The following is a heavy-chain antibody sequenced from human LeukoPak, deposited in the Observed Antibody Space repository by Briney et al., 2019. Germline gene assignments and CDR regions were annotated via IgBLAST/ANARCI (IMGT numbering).Heavy chain of an antibody. CDR1: GGTFSSYA. D-gene: IGHD1-1*01. J-gene: IGHJ5*02. CDR2: IIPILGIA. V-gene: IGHV1-69*04. Sequence: GASVKVSCKASGGTFSSYAISWVRQAPGQGLEWMGRIIPILGIANYAQKFQGRATITADKSTSTAYMELSSLRSEDTAVYYCARYNGGRFDPWGQGTLVTVSS. CDR3: ARYNGGRFDP.